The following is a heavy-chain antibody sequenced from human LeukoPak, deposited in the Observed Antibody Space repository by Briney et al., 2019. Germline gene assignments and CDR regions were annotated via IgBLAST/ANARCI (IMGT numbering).Heavy chain of an antibody. CDR1: GYTFTGYY. V-gene: IGHV1-2*02. CDR2: INPNSGGT. CDR3: ASPGEYCSGGSCYHSPFAFDY. Sequence: GASVKVSCKASGYTFTGYYMHWVRQAPGQGLEWMGWINPNSGGTNYAQKFQGRVTMTRDTSISTAYMELSRLRSDDTAVYYCASPGEYCSGGSCYHSPFAFDYWGRETLVPVS. J-gene: IGHJ4*02. D-gene: IGHD2-15*01.